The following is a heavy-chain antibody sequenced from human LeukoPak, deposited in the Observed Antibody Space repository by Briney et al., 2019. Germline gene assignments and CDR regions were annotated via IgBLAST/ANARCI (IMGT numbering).Heavy chain of an antibody. CDR1: GYTFSSYG. Sequence: ASVKVSCKASGYTFSSYGISWVRQAPGQGLEWMGWISAYNGNTNYAQKLQGRVTMTTDTSTSTAYMELRSLRSDDTAVYYCARDPPQLALAWFDPWGQGTLVTVSS. D-gene: IGHD6-13*01. CDR2: ISAYNGNT. V-gene: IGHV1-18*01. CDR3: ARDPPQLALAWFDP. J-gene: IGHJ5*02.